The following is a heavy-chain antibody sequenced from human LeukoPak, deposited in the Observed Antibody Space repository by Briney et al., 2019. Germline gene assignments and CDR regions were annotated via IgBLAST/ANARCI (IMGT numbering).Heavy chain of an antibody. CDR3: ARGRVVVAATPQAFDI. CDR2: INPNSGGT. Sequence: GASVKVSCKASGYTFTGYYMHWVRQAPGQGLEWMGWINPNSGGTNYTQKFQGRVTMTRDTSISTAYMELSRLRSDDTAVYYCARGRVVVAATPQAFDIWGQGTMVTVSS. V-gene: IGHV1-2*02. D-gene: IGHD2-15*01. J-gene: IGHJ3*02. CDR1: GYTFTGYY.